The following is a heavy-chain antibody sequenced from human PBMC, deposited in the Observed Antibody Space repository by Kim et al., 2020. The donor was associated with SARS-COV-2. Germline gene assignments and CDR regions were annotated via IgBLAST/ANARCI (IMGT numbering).Heavy chain of an antibody. Sequence: GGSLRLSCAASGFTFSSYGMHWVRQAPGKGLEWVAVISYDGSNKYYADSVKGRFTISRDNSKNTLYLQMNSLRAEDTAVYYCAKDRAVVYSSSWYEDYY. J-gene: IGHJ6*01. D-gene: IGHD6-13*01. CDR1: GFTFSSYG. V-gene: IGHV3-30*18. CDR2: ISYDGSNK. CDR3: AKDRAVVYSSSWYEDYY.